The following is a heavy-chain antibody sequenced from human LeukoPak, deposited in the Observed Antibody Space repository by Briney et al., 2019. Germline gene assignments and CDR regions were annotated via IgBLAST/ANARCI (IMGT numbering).Heavy chain of an antibody. Sequence: PGGSLRLSCAASGFTFGTYWMHWVRQGPGKGLVWVSRINPDGNTITYADSVKGRFTISRDNAKDTLYLQMNSLRAEDTAVYYCARPDYGDHRFDSWGQGTLVTVSS. V-gene: IGHV3-74*03. CDR1: GFTFGTYW. CDR3: ARPDYGDHRFDS. J-gene: IGHJ4*02. D-gene: IGHD4/OR15-4a*01. CDR2: INPDGNTI.